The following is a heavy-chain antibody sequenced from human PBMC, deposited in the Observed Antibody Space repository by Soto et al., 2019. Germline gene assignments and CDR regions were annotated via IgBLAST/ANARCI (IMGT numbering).Heavy chain of an antibody. CDR3: ASMIGDPVLSFDS. J-gene: IGHJ4*02. V-gene: IGHV4-59*01. CDR1: GGSISSYY. Sequence: QVQLQESGPGLVKPSETLSLTCTVSGGSISSYYWSWIRQPPGKGLEWIGFIFYSGNTRYSPSLKSRVTISIDTSENQFSLKLSSVTAADTAVYYCASMIGDPVLSFDSWGQGTLVAVSS. CDR2: IFYSGNT. D-gene: IGHD3-10*02.